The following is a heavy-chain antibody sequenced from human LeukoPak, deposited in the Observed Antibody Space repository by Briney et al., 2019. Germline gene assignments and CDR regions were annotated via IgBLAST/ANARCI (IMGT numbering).Heavy chain of an antibody. J-gene: IGHJ6*03. V-gene: IGHV3-20*04. Sequence: GGSLRLSCAASGFTFSSNGMNWVRQAPGKGLVWVSRISGSGGSTGYADSVKGRFTISRDNAKNSLYLQMNSLRDEDTALYCCARGPADEPSIFDYYMDVWGKGTADSVSS. CDR3: ARGPADEPSIFDYYMDV. CDR2: ISGSGGST. CDR1: GFTFSSNG.